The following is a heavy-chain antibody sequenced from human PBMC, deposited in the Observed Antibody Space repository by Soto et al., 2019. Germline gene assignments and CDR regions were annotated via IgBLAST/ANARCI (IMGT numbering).Heavy chain of an antibody. CDR3: ARDRYGDPLWGQDDFDY. CDR2: INDSGNNT. D-gene: IGHD4-17*01. V-gene: IGHV3-23*01. CDR1: GFTFSSYA. Sequence: GGSLRLSCAASGFTFSSYAMSWVRQAPGKWLEWVSTINDSGNNTYSVDSVKGRFTISRDNSKNTLYLQMNSLRAEDTAVYYCARDRYGDPLWGQDDFDYWGQGXLVTV. J-gene: IGHJ4*02.